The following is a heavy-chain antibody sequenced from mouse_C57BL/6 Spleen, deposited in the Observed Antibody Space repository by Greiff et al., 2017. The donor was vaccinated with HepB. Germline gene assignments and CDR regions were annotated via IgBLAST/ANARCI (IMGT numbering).Heavy chain of an antibody. Sequence: VQLQQSGPELVKPGASVKISCKASGYAFSSSWMNWVKQRPGKGLEWIGRIYPGDGDTNYNGKFKGKATLTADKSSSTAYMQLSSLTSEDSAVYFCARGTPGFAYWGQGTLVTVSA. CDR1: GYAFSSSW. CDR3: ARGTPGFAY. CDR2: IYPGDGDT. J-gene: IGHJ3*01. V-gene: IGHV1-82*01.